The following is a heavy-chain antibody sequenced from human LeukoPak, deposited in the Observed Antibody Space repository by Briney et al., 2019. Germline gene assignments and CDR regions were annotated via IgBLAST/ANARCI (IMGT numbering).Heavy chain of an antibody. CDR1: GYSFTSYW. V-gene: IGHV5-51*01. CDR3: ARGGAAASFDY. CDR2: INPADSDT. J-gene: IGHJ4*02. Sequence: GESLMISCKGSGYSFTSYWIGWVRQMPGKGPEWMGIINPADSDTRYRPSFQDQVTISVDKSITTAYPQWSSLKASDSAMYYCARGGAAASFDYWGEGTLVSVSS. D-gene: IGHD6-25*01.